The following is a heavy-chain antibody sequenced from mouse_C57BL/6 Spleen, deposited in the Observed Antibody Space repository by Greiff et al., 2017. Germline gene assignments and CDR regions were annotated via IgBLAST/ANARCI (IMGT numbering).Heavy chain of an antibody. Sequence: EVKLVESGGGLVKPGGSLKLSCAASGFTFSDYGMHWVRQAPEKGLEWVAYISSGSSTIYYADTVKGRFTISRDNAKNTLFLQMTSLRSEDTAKYYCARTGPYYFDYWGQGTTLTVSS. CDR3: ARTGPYYFDY. D-gene: IGHD4-1*01. CDR2: ISSGSSTI. CDR1: GFTFSDYG. J-gene: IGHJ2*01. V-gene: IGHV5-17*01.